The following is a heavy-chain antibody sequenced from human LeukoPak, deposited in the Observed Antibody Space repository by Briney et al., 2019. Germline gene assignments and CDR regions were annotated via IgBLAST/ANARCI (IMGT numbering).Heavy chain of an antibody. CDR3: ARDRPHFDY. J-gene: IGHJ4*02. V-gene: IGHV3-30-3*01. Sequence: GRSLRLSCAASGFTFSSYAMHWVRQAPGKGLEWVAVISYDGSNKYYADSVKGRFTISRDNSKNTLYLQMNSLRPEDTAVYYCARDRPHFDYWGQGTLVTVSS. CDR2: ISYDGSNK. CDR1: GFTFSSYA.